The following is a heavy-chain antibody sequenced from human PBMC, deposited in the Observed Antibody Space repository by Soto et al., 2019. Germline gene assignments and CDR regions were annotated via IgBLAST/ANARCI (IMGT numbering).Heavy chain of an antibody. CDR2: IYHSGNT. J-gene: IGHJ3*01. CDR3: ASNVAADDASDV. V-gene: IGHV4-4*02. D-gene: IGHD2-15*01. Sequence: SETLSLTCAVSGGSISSSNWWSWVRQPPGKGLEWIGYIYHSGNTYYNPSLKSRVTISGDRSKSQFTLNLSSVTAADTAVYYCASNVAADDASDVWGQGTRVTVSS. CDR1: GGSISSSNW.